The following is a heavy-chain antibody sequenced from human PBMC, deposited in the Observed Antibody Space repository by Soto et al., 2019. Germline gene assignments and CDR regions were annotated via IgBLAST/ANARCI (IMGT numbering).Heavy chain of an antibody. J-gene: IGHJ4*02. D-gene: IGHD2-2*02. V-gene: IGHV3-11*01. CDR2: ISSSGSTI. CDR1: GFTFSDYY. CDR3: ARSVVVPAAIPFDY. Sequence: SGGSLRLSCAASGFTFSDYYMSWIRQAPGKGLEWVSYISSSGSTIYYADSVKGRFTISRDNAKNSLYLQMNSLRAEDTAVYYCARSVVVPAAIPFDYWGQGTLVTVSS.